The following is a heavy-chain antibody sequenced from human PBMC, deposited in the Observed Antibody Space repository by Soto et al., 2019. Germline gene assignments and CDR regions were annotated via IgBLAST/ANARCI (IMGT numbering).Heavy chain of an antibody. Sequence: SETLSLTCTVSGGSISSGGYYWSWIRQHPGKGLEWIGYIYYSGSTYYNPSLKSRVTISVDTSKNQFSLKLSSVTAADTAVYYCARVLWGYSGRRYYFDYWGQGTLVTVS. V-gene: IGHV4-31*03. J-gene: IGHJ4*02. D-gene: IGHD5-12*01. CDR1: GGSISSGGYY. CDR3: ARVLWGYSGRRYYFDY. CDR2: IYYSGST.